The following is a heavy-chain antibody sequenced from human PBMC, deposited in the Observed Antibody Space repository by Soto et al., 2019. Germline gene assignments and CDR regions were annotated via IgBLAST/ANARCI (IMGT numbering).Heavy chain of an antibody. V-gene: IGHV1-18*01. CDR2: ISAYNGNT. J-gene: IGHJ4*02. CDR3: ARDGDYGDPPYYFDY. Sequence: QVQLVQSGAEVKKPGASVKVSCKASGYTFTNYGVSWVRQAPGQGLEWMGWISAYNGNTNYAQHLQGRVTMTTDTSTSTAYMELRSLRSDDTAVYYCARDGDYGDPPYYFDYWGQGTLVTVSS. CDR1: GYTFTNYG. D-gene: IGHD4-17*01.